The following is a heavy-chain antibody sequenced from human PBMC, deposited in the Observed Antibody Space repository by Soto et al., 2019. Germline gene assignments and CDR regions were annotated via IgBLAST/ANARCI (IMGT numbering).Heavy chain of an antibody. V-gene: IGHV3-21*01. CDR2: ISSSSSYI. J-gene: IGHJ6*02. CDR3: ARWSYPCGWYLAHYYGMDF. D-gene: IGHD6-19*01. CDR1: GFTFSSYS. Sequence: GSLRLSCAASGFTFSSYSMNWVRQAPGKGLEWVSSISSSSSYIYYADSVKGRFTISRDNAKNSLYLQMNSLRAEDTAVYYCARWSYPCGWYLAHYYGMDFLGQGPSVNASS.